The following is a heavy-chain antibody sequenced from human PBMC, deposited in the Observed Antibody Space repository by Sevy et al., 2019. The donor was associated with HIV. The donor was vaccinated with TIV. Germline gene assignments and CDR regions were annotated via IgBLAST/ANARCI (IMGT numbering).Heavy chain of an antibody. CDR2: INQDGSVN. D-gene: IGHD6-13*01. J-gene: IGHJ4*02. CDR1: GFSLNSYW. V-gene: IGHV3-7*01. CDR3: VRAIATADSF. Sequence: GGSLRLSCVASGFSLNSYWMLWVRQAPGKGLEWVANINQDGSVNYYADSVKGRFTISRDNARNLVSLQMNILRVEDTAVDYCVRAIATADSFWGQGTLVTVSS.